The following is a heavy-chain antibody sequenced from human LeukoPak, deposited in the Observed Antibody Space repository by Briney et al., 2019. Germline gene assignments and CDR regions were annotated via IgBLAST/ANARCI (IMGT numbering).Heavy chain of an antibody. CDR1: GFTLSKYG. V-gene: IGHV3-33*01. J-gene: IGHJ6*02. CDR3: ARDNYYGSGNYYDSYGMDV. Sequence: SGGSLRLSCAASGFTLSKYGMQWVRKGPGKGLQWVAVMNYCGSNKYYADSVKGRFTVSRDNSKSTLFLQMSSLRAEDTAVYYCARDNYYGSGNYYDSYGMDVWGQGTTVTVSS. CDR2: MNYCGSNK. D-gene: IGHD3-10*01.